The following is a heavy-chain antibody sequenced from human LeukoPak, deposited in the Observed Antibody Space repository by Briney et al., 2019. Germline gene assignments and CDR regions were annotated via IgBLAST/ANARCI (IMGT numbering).Heavy chain of an antibody. CDR2: IDTDGSST. CDR3: ARGATDAFDI. D-gene: IGHD2-15*01. J-gene: IGHJ3*02. CDR1: GFTFSSYW. V-gene: IGHV3-74*01. Sequence: GGSLRLSCAASGFTFSSYWMHWVRQAPGKGLVWVSLIDTDGSSTSSADSVKGRFTISRDNAKNTLYLQMNSLRAEDTAVYYCARGATDAFDIWGQGTMVTVSS.